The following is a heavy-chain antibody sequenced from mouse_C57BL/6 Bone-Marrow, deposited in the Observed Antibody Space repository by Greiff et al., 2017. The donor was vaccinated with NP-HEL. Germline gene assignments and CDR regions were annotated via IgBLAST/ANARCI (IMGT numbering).Heavy chain of an antibody. Sequence: VQLQQSGAELVKPGASVKMSCKASGYTFTTYPIAWMKQNHGKSLEWIGNFNPYNDDTKYNEKFKGKATLTVEKSSSTVYLELSRLTSDDSAVYDSAKISTVVAPYAMDYWGQGTSVTVSS. CDR1: GYTFTTYP. CDR2: FNPYNDDT. V-gene: IGHV1-47*01. D-gene: IGHD1-1*01. J-gene: IGHJ4*01. CDR3: AKISTVVAPYAMDY.